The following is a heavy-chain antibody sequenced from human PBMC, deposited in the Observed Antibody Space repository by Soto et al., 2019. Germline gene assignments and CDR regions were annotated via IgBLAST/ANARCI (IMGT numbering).Heavy chain of an antibody. V-gene: IGHV3-74*01. Sequence: EVQLVESGGGLVQPGGSLRLSCAASGFTFSSYWMHWVRQAPGKWLLWVSRINSDGSSTSYADSVKGRFTISRDNAKNALYLQMNSLRAEGTAVYYGARDPYYDSRGTWGQGTLVTVSS. J-gene: IGHJ5*02. CDR1: GFTFSSYW. CDR2: INSDGSST. D-gene: IGHD3-22*01. CDR3: ARDPYYDSRGT.